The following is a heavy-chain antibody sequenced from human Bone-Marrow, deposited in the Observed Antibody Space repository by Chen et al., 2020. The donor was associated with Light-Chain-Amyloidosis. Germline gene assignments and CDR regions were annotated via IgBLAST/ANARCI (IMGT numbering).Heavy chain of an antibody. J-gene: IGHJ6*02. D-gene: IGHD2-21*01. CDR1: GFTFSSYG. CDR3: AKDCGGVGHYYYYYCMDV. CDR2: ISYDGSNK. Sequence: QVQLVESGGGVVQPGRSLRLSCAASGFTFSSYGMHWVRQAPGKGLEWVAVISYDGSNKYYADSVKGRFTISRDNSKNTLYLQMNSLRAEDTAVYYCAKDCGGVGHYYYYYCMDVWGQGTTVTVSS. V-gene: IGHV3-30*18.